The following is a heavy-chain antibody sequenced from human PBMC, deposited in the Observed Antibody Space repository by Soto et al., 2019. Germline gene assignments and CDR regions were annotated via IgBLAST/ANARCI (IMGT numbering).Heavy chain of an antibody. D-gene: IGHD5-12*01. Sequence: SETLSLTCTVSGGSISSYYWSWIRQTPGKGLEWIANIYYSGNTNYNPSLRSRATMSVDTSKNQFSLKLTSVTAADTAVYYCARHMVATRAFDIWGQGTMVTVSS. J-gene: IGHJ3*02. CDR2: IYYSGNT. V-gene: IGHV4-59*08. CDR3: ARHMVATRAFDI. CDR1: GGSISSYY.